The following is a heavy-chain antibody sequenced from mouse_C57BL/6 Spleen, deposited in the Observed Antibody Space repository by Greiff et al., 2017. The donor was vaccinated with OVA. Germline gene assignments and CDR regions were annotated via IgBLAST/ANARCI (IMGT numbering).Heavy chain of an antibody. CDR2: IHPNSGST. D-gene: IGHD2-5*01. CDR3: ARAYYSNYGYFDY. V-gene: IGHV1-64*01. J-gene: IGHJ2*01. Sequence: VQLQQPGAELVKPGASVKLSCKASGYTFTSYWMHWVKQRPGQGLEWIGMIHPNSGSTNYNEKFKGKATLTVDKSSSTAYMQLSSLTSEDSAVYYCARAYYSNYGYFDYWGQGTTLTVSS. CDR1: GYTFTSYW.